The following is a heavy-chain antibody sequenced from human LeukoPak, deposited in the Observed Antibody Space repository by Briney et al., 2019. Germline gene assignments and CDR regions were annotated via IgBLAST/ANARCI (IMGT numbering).Heavy chain of an antibody. CDR3: ARATTVTTKVCNYFDY. D-gene: IGHD4-17*01. CDR1: GGSISSSSYY. V-gene: IGHV4-39*07. J-gene: IGHJ4*02. CDR2: IYYSGST. Sequence: SETLSLTCTVSGGSISSSSYYWGWIRQPPGKGLEWIGSIYYSGSTYYNPSLKSRVTISVDTSKNQFSLKLSSVTAADTAVYYCARATTVTTKVCNYFDYWGQGTLVTVSS.